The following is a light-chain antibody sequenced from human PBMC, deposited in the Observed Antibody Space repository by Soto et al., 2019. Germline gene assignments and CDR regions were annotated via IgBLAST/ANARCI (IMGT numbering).Light chain of an antibody. CDR1: RSVSTY. Sequence: EIVLTQSPATLSLSPGERATLSCRASRSVSTYLAWYQQKPGQAPRLLIYDASNRATGIPARFSGSGSGTDFTLTISSLEPEDFAVYYCQQRSNWPLTFGPETKVDIK. CDR3: QQRSNWPLT. CDR2: DAS. V-gene: IGKV3-11*01. J-gene: IGKJ3*01.